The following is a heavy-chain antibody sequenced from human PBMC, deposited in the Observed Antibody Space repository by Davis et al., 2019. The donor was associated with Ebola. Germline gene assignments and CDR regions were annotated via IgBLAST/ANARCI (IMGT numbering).Heavy chain of an antibody. D-gene: IGHD6-13*01. Sequence: MPGGSLRLSCTVSGGSISSYYWSWIRQAPGKGLEWIGYIFYSGSTNYNPSLKSRATISVDTPKGQFSLRLRSVTAADTGFYYCARHDGSFPLFYFDYWGQGTLVTVSS. J-gene: IGHJ4*02. CDR2: IFYSGST. CDR3: ARHDGSFPLFYFDY. CDR1: GGSISSYY. V-gene: IGHV4-59*08.